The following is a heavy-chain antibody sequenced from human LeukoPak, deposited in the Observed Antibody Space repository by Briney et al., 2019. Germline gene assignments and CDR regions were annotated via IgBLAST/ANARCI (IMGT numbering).Heavy chain of an antibody. D-gene: IGHD3-10*01. CDR1: GGSISSGSYY. CDR2: IYTSGCT. V-gene: IGHV4-61*02. Sequence: SQTLSLTCTVSGGSISSGSYYWSWLRQPAGKGLEWIARIYTSGCTNYNPSLKSQHTISVDTPKNGFSLKLSSVTAADTAVYYCTGRPVRYGSGSYYQPYYYYYMDVWGKGTTVTISS. CDR3: TGRPVRYGSGSYYQPYYYYYMDV. J-gene: IGHJ6*03.